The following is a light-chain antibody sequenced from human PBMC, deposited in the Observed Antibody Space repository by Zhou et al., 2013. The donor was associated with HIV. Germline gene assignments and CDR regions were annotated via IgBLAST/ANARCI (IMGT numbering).Light chain of an antibody. J-gene: IGKJ2*01. CDR1: QDISNY. CDR2: AAS. V-gene: IGKV1-12*01. CDR3: QQANRFPQT. Sequence: DIQMTQSPSSLSASVGDRVTITCRASQDISNYLAWYQQKPGKVPKLLIYAASSLQSGVPSRFSGSGFGTDFTLTINRLHPEDFATYYCQQANRFPQTFGQGTKVEIK.